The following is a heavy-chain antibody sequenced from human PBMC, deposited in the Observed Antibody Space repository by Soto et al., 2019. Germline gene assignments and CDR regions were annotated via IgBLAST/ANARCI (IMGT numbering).Heavy chain of an antibody. V-gene: IGHV1-24*01. CDR3: ATVDPRTERYCTSRSCYYFDY. D-gene: IGHD2-2*01. Sequence: ASVKVSCKVSGYTLTELSMHWVRQAPGKGLEWMGGFDPVDGETIYAQKFQGRVTMTEATSTDTAYMELSSLRSEDTAVYYCATVDPRTERYCTSRSCYYFDYWGPGTLVTVPS. J-gene: IGHJ4*02. CDR2: FDPVDGET. CDR1: GYTLTELS.